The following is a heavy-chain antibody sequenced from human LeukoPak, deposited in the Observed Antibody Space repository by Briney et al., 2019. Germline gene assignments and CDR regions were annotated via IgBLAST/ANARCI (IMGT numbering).Heavy chain of an antibody. Sequence: QAGGSLRLSCAASGFTFSSYAIHWVRQAPGKGLEWVSYISSSGSNIHYADSVKGRFTISRDNAKNSLYLQMTSLRVEDTAVYYCATDWAAAAGTYYYYAMDVCGQGTTVTVSS. CDR3: ATDWAAAAGTYYYYAMDV. J-gene: IGHJ6*02. CDR1: GFTFSSYA. V-gene: IGHV3-48*04. CDR2: ISSSGSNI. D-gene: IGHD6-13*01.